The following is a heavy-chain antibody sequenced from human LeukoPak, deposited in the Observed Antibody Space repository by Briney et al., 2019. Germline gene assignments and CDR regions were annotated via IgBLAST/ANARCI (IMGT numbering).Heavy chain of an antibody. CDR2: ISWNGGGV. CDR3: AKGDCGSSSCTRLDN. D-gene: IGHD2-2*01. Sequence: GGSLRLSCAASGFTFDDYGMHWVRQAPGKGREWVSGISWNGGGVGYAASVKGRFTISRDNAKKSLFLQMNSLRPEDTALYYCAKGDCGSSSCTRLDNWGQGTLVTVSS. J-gene: IGHJ4*02. CDR1: GFTFDDYG. V-gene: IGHV3-9*01.